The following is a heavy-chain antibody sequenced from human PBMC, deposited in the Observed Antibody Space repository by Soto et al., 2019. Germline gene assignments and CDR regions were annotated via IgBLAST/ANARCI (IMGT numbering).Heavy chain of an antibody. D-gene: IGHD3-10*01. CDR3: ARGITMVRGVIPRPYFDY. J-gene: IGHJ4*02. V-gene: IGHV4-34*01. Sequence: QVQLQQWGAGLLKPSETLSLTCAVYGGSFSGYYWSWIRQPPGKGLEWIGEINHSGRTNYNPSLKSRVTISVDTSKNQFSLKLSSVTAADTAVYYCARGITMVRGVIPRPYFDYWGQGTLVTVSS. CDR2: INHSGRT. CDR1: GGSFSGYY.